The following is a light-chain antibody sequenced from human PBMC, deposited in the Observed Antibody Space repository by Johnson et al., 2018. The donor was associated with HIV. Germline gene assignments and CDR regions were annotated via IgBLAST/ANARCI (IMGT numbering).Light chain of an antibody. CDR2: DNN. CDR3: GTWDSSLSAHYV. CDR1: SSNIGNKY. V-gene: IGLV1-51*01. Sequence: QSVLTQPPSVSAAPGQKVTISCSGSSSNIGNKYVSWYQQFPGTAPKLLIYDNNKRPSGIPDRFSASKSGTSATLAITGLQTGDEADYYCGTWDSSLSAHYVFGTGTKVTVL. J-gene: IGLJ1*01.